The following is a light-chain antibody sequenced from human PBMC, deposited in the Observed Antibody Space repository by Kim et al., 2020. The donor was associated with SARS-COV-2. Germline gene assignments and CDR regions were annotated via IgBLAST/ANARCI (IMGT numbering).Light chain of an antibody. CDR2: GAS. CDR1: QTIMDTN. Sequence: SPGGRATLSGKARQTIMDTNLACYKKKPGQAPSLLIEGASSSATAVPARFSGSGSGTDFTLPISRLEPEGLAVYFCQQYGSSPTTFGQGTRLEIK. V-gene: IGKV3-20*01. CDR3: QQYGSSPTT. J-gene: IGKJ5*01.